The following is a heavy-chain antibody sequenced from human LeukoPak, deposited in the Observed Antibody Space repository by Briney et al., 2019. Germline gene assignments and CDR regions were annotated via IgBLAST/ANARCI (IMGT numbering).Heavy chain of an antibody. V-gene: IGHV4-59*08. CDR1: GGSISSYY. CDR3: ARGSYDFWSGYYWIDY. D-gene: IGHD3-3*01. CDR2: IYYSGST. Sequence: SETLSLTCTVSGGSISSYYWSWIRQPPGKGLEWIGYIYYSGSTNYNPSLKSRVTISVDTSKNQFSLKLSSVTAADTAVYYCARGSYDFWSGYYWIDYWGQGTLVTVSS. J-gene: IGHJ4*02.